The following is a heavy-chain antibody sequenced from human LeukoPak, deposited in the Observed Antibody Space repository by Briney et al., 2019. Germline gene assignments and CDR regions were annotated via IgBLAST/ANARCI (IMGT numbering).Heavy chain of an antibody. CDR2: INPNSGGT. V-gene: IGHV1-2*02. CDR1: RYTFTGYY. CDR3: ARGRDFWSGSRFDY. J-gene: IGHJ4*02. D-gene: IGHD3-3*01. Sequence: ASVKVSCKASRYTFTGYYMHWVRQAPGQGLEWMGCINPNSGGTNYAQKFQGRVTMTRDTSISTAYMELSRLRSDDTAVYYCARGRDFWSGSRFDYWGQGSLVTVSS.